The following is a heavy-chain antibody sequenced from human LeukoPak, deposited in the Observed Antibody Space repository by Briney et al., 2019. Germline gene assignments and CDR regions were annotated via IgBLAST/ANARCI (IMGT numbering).Heavy chain of an antibody. CDR1: GYTLTELS. Sequence: ASVKVSCKVSGYTLTELSMHWVRQAPGKGLEWMGGFDPEDGETIYAQKFQGRVTMTEDTSTDTAYMELGSLRSEDTAVYYCARDHLAADGSDAFDIWGQGTMVTVSS. J-gene: IGHJ3*02. CDR3: ARDHLAADGSDAFDI. V-gene: IGHV1-24*01. D-gene: IGHD6-13*01. CDR2: FDPEDGET.